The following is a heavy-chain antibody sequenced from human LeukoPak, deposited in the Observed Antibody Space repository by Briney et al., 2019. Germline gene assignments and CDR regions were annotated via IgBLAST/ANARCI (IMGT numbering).Heavy chain of an antibody. CDR3: ARVKRVVITKDLWFDP. Sequence: SETLSLTCTVSGGSISSYYWSWIRQPPGKGLEWIGYIYYSGSTNYNPSLKSRVTISVDTSRNQFSLKLSSVTAADTAVYYCARVKRVVITKDLWFDPCGQGTLVTVSS. D-gene: IGHD3-22*01. V-gene: IGHV4-59*01. J-gene: IGHJ5*02. CDR2: IYYSGST. CDR1: GGSISSYY.